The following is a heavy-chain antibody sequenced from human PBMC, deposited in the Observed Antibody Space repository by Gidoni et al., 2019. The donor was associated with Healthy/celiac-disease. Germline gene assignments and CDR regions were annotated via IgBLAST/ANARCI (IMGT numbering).Heavy chain of an antibody. CDR2: SYPGDSDT. V-gene: IGHV5-51*01. Sequence: EVQLVQSGAEVKKPGESLKISCKGSGYSFTSYWIGWVRQMPGKGLEWMGISYPGDSDTRYSPSFQGQVTISADKSISTAYLQWSSLKASDTGMYYCARQGLGYCSSTSCSSDYWGQGTLVTVSS. J-gene: IGHJ4*02. D-gene: IGHD2-2*01. CDR3: ARQGLGYCSSTSCSSDY. CDR1: GYSFTSYW.